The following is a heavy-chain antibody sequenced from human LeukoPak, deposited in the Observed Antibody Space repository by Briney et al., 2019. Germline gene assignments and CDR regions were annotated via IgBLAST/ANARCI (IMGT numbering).Heavy chain of an antibody. CDR3: ARVSGIVGATDY. CDR2: IWYDGSNK. D-gene: IGHD1-26*01. J-gene: IGHJ4*02. V-gene: IGHV3-33*01. CDR1: GFTFSSYG. Sequence: GGSLRLSCAASGFTFSSYGMPWVRQAPGKGLEWVAVIWYDGSNKYYADSVKGRFTISRDNSKNTLYLQMNSLRAEDTAVYYCARVSGIVGATDYWGQGTLVTVSS.